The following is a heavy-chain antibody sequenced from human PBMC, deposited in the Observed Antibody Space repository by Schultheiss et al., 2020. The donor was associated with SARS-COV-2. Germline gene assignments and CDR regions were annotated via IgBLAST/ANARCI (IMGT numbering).Heavy chain of an antibody. Sequence: GGSLRLSCAASGFTFSSYSMNWVRQAPGKGLEWVSYISSSSSTIYYADSVKGRFTISRDNAKNSLYLQMNSLRDEDTAVYYCARDMAVAGTTDYYYGMDVWGQGTTVTVSS. CDR1: GFTFSSYS. V-gene: IGHV3-48*02. CDR2: ISSSSSTI. J-gene: IGHJ6*02. CDR3: ARDMAVAGTTDYYYGMDV. D-gene: IGHD6-19*01.